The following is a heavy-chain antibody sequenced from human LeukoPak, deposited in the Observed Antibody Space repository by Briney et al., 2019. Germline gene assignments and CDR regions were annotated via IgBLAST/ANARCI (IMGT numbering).Heavy chain of an antibody. Sequence: GGSLRLSCAASGFTFSSYSMNWVRQAPGKRLEWVSYISSSSSTIYYADSVKGRFTISRDNAKNSLYLQMNSLRAEDTAVYYCARVELWFGEPLGNYWGQGTLVTVSS. V-gene: IGHV3-48*01. CDR3: ARVELWFGEPLGNY. J-gene: IGHJ4*02. CDR1: GFTFSSYS. CDR2: ISSSSSTI. D-gene: IGHD3-10*01.